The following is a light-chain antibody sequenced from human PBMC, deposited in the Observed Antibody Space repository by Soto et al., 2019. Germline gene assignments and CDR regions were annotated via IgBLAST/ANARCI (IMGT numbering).Light chain of an antibody. Sequence: EIVLTQSPGTLSLFPGERAILSCRASQSVSSTYLTWYQQKPGQAPRLLIYGASSRATGIPDRFSGSGSGTDFTLTISRLEPEDVAVYYCQQYGGTPLTFGGGTKVEIK. V-gene: IGKV3-20*01. J-gene: IGKJ4*01. CDR2: GAS. CDR1: QSVSSTY. CDR3: QQYGGTPLT.